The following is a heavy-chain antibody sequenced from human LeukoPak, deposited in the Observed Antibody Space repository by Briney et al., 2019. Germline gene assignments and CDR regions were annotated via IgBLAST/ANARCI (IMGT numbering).Heavy chain of an antibody. CDR1: GGSISSSSNY. V-gene: IGHV4-39*01. CDR2: IDYSGST. J-gene: IGHJ4*02. CDR3: ARHQYQLSAFDY. D-gene: IGHD2-2*01. Sequence: SETLSLTCTVSGGSISSSSNYWGWIRQPPGKGLEWIGSIDYSGSTYYNPSLKSRVTISVDTSKNQFSLNLNSVTAADTAVYYCARHQYQLSAFDYWGQGTLVTVSS.